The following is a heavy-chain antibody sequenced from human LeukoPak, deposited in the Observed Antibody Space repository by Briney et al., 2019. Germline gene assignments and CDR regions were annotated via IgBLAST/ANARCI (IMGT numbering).Heavy chain of an antibody. V-gene: IGHV3-7*01. CDR2: IKSDGSEE. D-gene: IGHD3-10*01. J-gene: IGHJ4*02. CDR1: GFIFSSYW. CDR3: ARGDLWLGH. Sequence: PGGSPRLSCATSGFIFSSYWMCRVRQAPGKGLEWVANIKSDGSEEYYGDSVKGRFTISRDNAKNSLYLQMNSLRVEDTAVYYCARGDLWLGHWGQGSLVTVSS.